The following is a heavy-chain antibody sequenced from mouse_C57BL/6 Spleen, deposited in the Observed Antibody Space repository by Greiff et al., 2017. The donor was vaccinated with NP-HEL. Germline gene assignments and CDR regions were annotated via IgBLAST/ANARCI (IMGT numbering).Heavy chain of an antibody. Sequence: DVKLVESGGDLVKPGGSLKLSCAASGFTFSSYGMSWVRQTPDKRLEWVATISSGGSYTYYPDSVKGRFTISRDNYKNTLYLQMSSLKSEDTAMYYCARPDSSGIDYWGQGTTLTVSS. D-gene: IGHD3-2*02. CDR2: ISSGGSYT. J-gene: IGHJ2*01. CDR1: GFTFSSYG. CDR3: ARPDSSGIDY. V-gene: IGHV5-6*02.